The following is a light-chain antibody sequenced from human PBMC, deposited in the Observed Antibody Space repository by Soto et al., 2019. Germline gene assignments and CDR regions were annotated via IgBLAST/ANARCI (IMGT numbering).Light chain of an antibody. V-gene: IGLV7-43*01. CDR3: LLYYGGAQV. J-gene: IGLJ1*01. CDR2: GTS. Sequence: QTVVTQEPSLTVSPGGTVTLTCASSTGAVTSAYYPNWFQQKPGQAPRALIYGTSNKHSWTPARFSGSLLGGKAALTLSGVQPEDEAEYYCLLYYGGAQVFGTGTKLTVL. CDR1: TGAVTSAYY.